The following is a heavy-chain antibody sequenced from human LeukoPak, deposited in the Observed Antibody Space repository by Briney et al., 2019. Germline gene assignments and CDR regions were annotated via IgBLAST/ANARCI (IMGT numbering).Heavy chain of an antibody. CDR1: ASSGSIGRHF. CDR3: ARLRYYYGSGSYYPLMAFDI. CDR2: IYYSGST. V-gene: IGHV4-59*08. D-gene: IGHD3-10*01. J-gene: IGHJ3*02. Sequence: SETLSLTCTISASSGSIGRHFWAWTRQPPGKGLEWIGYIYYSGSTNYNPSLKSRVTISVDTSKNQFSLKLSSVTAADTAVYYCARLRYYYGSGSYYPLMAFDIWGQGAMVTVSS.